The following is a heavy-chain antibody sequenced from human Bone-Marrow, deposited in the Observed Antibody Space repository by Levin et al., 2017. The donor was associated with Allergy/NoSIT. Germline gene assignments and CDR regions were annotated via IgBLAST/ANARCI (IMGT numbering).Heavy chain of an antibody. J-gene: IGHJ4*02. Sequence: RASVKVSCKASGYTFTDFYIHWVRQAPGQGLEWMGRITPKSGVTNYAQKFKGRVTVTRDTSSNTVHLELSRLRSDDTGVYYCARVYQMLFGGPPSDYWGQGTLVTVSS. CDR1: GYTFTDFY. CDR3: ARVYQMLFGGPPSDY. D-gene: IGHD2-2*01. V-gene: IGHV1-2*05. CDR2: ITPKSGVT.